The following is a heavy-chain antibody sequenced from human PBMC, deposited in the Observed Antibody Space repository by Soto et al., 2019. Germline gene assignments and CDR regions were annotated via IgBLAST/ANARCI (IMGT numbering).Heavy chain of an antibody. Sequence: GGSLRLSCAASGFTFSNAWMSWVRQAPGKGLEWVGRIKSKTDGGTTDYAAPVKGRFTISRDDSKNTLYLQMNSLKTEDTAVYYCTTGRNYLTAAYFDYWGQGTLVTVSS. CDR2: IKSKTDGGTT. CDR1: GFTFSNAW. J-gene: IGHJ4*02. D-gene: IGHD4-4*01. V-gene: IGHV3-15*01. CDR3: TTGRNYLTAAYFDY.